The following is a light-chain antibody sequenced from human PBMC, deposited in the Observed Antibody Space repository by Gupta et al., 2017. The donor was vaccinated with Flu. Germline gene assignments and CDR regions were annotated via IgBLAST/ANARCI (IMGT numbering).Light chain of an antibody. J-gene: IGLJ3*02. CDR1: AGAVISDYY. CDR3: LIMYGNAWV. Sequence: TVVPQEPSLTVSPEGTVIVTWASSAGAVISDYYPNWFQQKAGQAPRALIYKTDNKHSWTPARFSGSLLGGKAALTLSGAQPEDEADYYCLIMYGNAWVFGGGTKLTVL. CDR2: KTD. V-gene: IGLV7-43*01.